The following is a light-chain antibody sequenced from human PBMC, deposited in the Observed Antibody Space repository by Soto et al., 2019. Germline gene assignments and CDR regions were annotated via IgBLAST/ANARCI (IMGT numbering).Light chain of an antibody. J-gene: IGKJ1*01. CDR1: QSISGTY. V-gene: IGKV3-20*01. Sequence: EIVLTKSPVPLSLSPGERSTRSWTASQSISGTYLAWYQQKPGQAPRLLIYSASTRATGIPDRFSGSGSGTDFTLTISRLEPEDFAVYYCQHYGTSPSTFGRGTKVDI. CDR3: QHYGTSPST. CDR2: SAS.